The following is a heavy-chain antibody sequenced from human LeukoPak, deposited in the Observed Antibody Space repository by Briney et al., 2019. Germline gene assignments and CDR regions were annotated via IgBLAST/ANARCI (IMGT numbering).Heavy chain of an antibody. Sequence: GASVKVSCKASGDTFSSYAISWVRQAPGQGLEWMGRIIPILGIANYAQKFQGRVTITADKSTSTAYMELSSLRSEDTAVYYCARDRDYGDYQGDYWGQGTLVTVS. CDR3: ARDRDYGDYQGDY. J-gene: IGHJ4*02. V-gene: IGHV1-69*04. CDR1: GDTFSSYA. CDR2: IIPILGIA. D-gene: IGHD4-17*01.